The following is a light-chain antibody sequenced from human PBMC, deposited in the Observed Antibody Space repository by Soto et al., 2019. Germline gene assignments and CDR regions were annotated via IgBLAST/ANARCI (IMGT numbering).Light chain of an antibody. V-gene: IGKV1-39*01. Sequence: DIQMTQSPSSLSASVGDRVTITCLASQSITTYLNWYQQTSGEAPKLLIYAAARLQTGVPSRFSGSGSGTDFTLTINSLQPEDFATYSCQQSYSTPITFGQGTRLEIK. J-gene: IGKJ5*01. CDR1: QSITTY. CDR3: QQSYSTPIT. CDR2: AAA.